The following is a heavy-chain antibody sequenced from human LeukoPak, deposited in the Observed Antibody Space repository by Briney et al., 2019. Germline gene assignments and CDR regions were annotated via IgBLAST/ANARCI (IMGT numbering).Heavy chain of an antibody. J-gene: IGHJ6*02. CDR2: ISGSGGST. V-gene: IGHV3-23*01. CDR1: GFTFSSYA. D-gene: IGHD5-18*01. CDR3: ARDLVDTAIPSYYYYYGMDV. Sequence: GGSLRLSCAASGFTFSSYAMSWVRQAPGKGLEWVSAISGSGGSTYYADSVKGRFTISRDNSKNTLYLQMNSLRAEDTAVYYCARDLVDTAIPSYYYYYGMDVWGQGTTVTVSS.